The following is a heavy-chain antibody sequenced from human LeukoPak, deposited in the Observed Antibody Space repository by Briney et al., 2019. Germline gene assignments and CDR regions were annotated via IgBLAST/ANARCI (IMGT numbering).Heavy chain of an antibody. CDR3: ARESAYSGWFDN. Sequence: SETLSLTCTVSGGSISGYYWSWIRQSPGKGLEWIAYIHYGGSTDYNPSLKSRVTISVDSSKNQFSLEVSSVTAADTAIYYCARESAYSGWFDNWGRGILVTVSS. V-gene: IGHV4-59*01. D-gene: IGHD6-19*01. J-gene: IGHJ4*02. CDR1: GGSISGYY. CDR2: IHYGGST.